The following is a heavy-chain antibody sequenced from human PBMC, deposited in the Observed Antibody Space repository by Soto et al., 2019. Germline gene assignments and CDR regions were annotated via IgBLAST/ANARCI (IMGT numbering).Heavy chain of an antibody. J-gene: IGHJ4*02. CDR3: ASSCGYWVPFDS. Sequence: QLQLQESGPGLVKPSETLSLTCTVSGASISSSSDYWGWIREPTEKGQERIGSTYYDATTYYNPSLRSRVTTSVDLSKNQFSLILTSVTAADTAVYYCASSCGYWVPFDSWGQGTLVTVSS. CDR2: TYYDATT. CDR1: GASISSSSDY. D-gene: IGHD3-22*01. V-gene: IGHV4-39*01.